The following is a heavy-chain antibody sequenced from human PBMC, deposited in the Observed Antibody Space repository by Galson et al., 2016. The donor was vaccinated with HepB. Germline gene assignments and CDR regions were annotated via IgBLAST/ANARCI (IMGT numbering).Heavy chain of an antibody. V-gene: IGHV4-59*02. D-gene: IGHD3-10*01. CDR3: ARRGAGSGGWFGP. Sequence: EPLSLTCSVSGDSVSSNYWGWIRQPPGKGLEWIGYMRYGGRPNYNPSPESRVTISMDTSKNKLSLKLTYVTGADTALYYCARRGAGSGGWFGPWGQGTLVAVCS. CDR1: GDSVSSNY. CDR2: MRYGGRP. J-gene: IGHJ5*02.